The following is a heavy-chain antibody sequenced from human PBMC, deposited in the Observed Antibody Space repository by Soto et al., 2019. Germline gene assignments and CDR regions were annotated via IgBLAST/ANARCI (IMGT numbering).Heavy chain of an antibody. CDR2: ISYDGSNK. Sequence: GGSLRLSCAASGFTFSSYAMHWVRQAPGKGLEWVAVISYDGSNKYYAGSVKGRFTISRDNSKNTLYLQMNSLRAEDTAVYYRARDPMGVAATRYYYYYYGMDVWGQGTTVTVSS. CDR1: GFTFSSYA. J-gene: IGHJ6*02. D-gene: IGHD2-15*01. V-gene: IGHV3-30-3*01. CDR3: ARDPMGVAATRYYYYYYGMDV.